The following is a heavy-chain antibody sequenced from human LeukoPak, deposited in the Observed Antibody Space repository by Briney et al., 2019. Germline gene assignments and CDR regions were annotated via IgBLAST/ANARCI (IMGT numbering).Heavy chain of an antibody. J-gene: IGHJ4*02. D-gene: IGHD2-2*01. CDR3: ARGGFQLLSWAIYYFDY. CDR1: GYTLTELS. CDR2: FDPEDGET. V-gene: IGHV1-24*01. Sequence: ASVKVSCKVSGYTLTELSMHWVRQAPGKGLEWMGGFDPEDGETIYAQKFQGRVTMTEDTSTDTAYMELSSLRSEDTAVYYCARGGFQLLSWAIYYFDYWGQGTLVTVSS.